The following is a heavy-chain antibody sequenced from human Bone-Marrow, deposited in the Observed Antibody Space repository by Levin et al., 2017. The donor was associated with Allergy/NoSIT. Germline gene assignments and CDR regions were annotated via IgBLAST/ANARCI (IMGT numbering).Heavy chain of an antibody. CDR3: ARHTYCNNGLCSRIDF. CDR2: IYPADSDT. J-gene: IGHJ4*02. Sequence: KVSCQGSGYMFTGYWIGWVRQMPGKGLEWMGIIYPADSDTRYSPSFQGQVTMSADKSIATAYLQWRSLEASDTAMYYCARHTYCNNGLCSRIDFWGQGTLVTVSS. CDR1: GYMFTGYW. V-gene: IGHV5-51*01. D-gene: IGHD2-8*01.